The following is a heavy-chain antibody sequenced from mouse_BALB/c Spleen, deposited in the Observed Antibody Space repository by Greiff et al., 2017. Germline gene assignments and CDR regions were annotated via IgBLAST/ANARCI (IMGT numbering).Heavy chain of an antibody. CDR1: GYAFSSYW. Sequence: VQGVESGAELVRPGSSVKISCKASGYAFSSYWMNWVKQRPGQGLEWIGQIYPGDGDTNYNGKFKGKATLTADKSSSTAYMQLSSLTSEDSAVYFCARRGTGTDFDYWGQGTTLTVSS. V-gene: IGHV1-80*01. D-gene: IGHD4-1*01. J-gene: IGHJ2*01. CDR2: IYPGDGDT. CDR3: ARRGTGTDFDY.